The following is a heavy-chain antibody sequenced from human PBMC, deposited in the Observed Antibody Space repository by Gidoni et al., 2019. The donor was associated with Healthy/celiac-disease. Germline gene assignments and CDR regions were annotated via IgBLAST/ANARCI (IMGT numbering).Heavy chain of an antibody. CDR1: GFTFSSYA. CDR3: AKGGDYGDYGSGWYFDL. D-gene: IGHD4-17*01. J-gene: IGHJ2*01. V-gene: IGHV3-23*01. CDR2: ISGSGGST. Sequence: EVQLLESGGCLVQPGGSLSLSCSASGFTFSSYAMSWVRQAPGKGVEWVSAISGSGGSTYDADSVKGRFTISRDNSKNTLYLQMNSLRAEDTAVYYCAKGGDYGDYGSGWYFDLWGRGTLVTVSS.